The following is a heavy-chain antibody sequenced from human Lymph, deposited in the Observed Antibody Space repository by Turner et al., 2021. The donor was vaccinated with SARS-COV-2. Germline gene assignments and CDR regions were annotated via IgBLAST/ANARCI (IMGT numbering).Heavy chain of an antibody. CDR3: ARDLGPLAFDI. CDR2: IYIGGTK. V-gene: IGHV3-53*02. Sequence: EVQLVETGGGLIQPGGSLRLSCAASGFTVSSNYISWVRQAPGKGLEGGSVIYIGGTKYYADSVKGRFTISRDNSKNTLYRQMNSLRAEDTAVYYCARDLGPLAFDIWGQGTMVTVSS. CDR1: GFTVSSNY. J-gene: IGHJ3*02.